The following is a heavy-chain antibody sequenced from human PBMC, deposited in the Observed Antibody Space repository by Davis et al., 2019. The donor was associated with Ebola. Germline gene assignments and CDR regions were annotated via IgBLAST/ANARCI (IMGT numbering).Heavy chain of an antibody. Sequence: MPSETLSLTCAVSGGSISTGGYSWSSIRQPPGKGLEWIGYIYHSGSTYYNPSLKSRVTISVDTSKNQFSLKLSSVTAADTAVLYCASGVVAANGYYYGMDVWGQGTTVTVSS. D-gene: IGHD2-15*01. CDR2: IYHSGST. V-gene: IGHV4-30-2*01. J-gene: IGHJ6*02. CDR1: GGSISTGGYS. CDR3: ASGVVAANGYYYGMDV.